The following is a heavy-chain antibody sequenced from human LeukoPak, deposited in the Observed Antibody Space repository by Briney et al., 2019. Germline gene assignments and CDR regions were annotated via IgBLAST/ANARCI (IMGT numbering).Heavy chain of an antibody. J-gene: IGHJ4*02. Sequence: GGSLRLSCAASGFTFSSYEMNWVRQAPGKGLEWVSYISSSGSTIYYADSVKGRFTISRDNAKNSLYLPMNSLRAEDTAVYYCASARPTVRGVTTRHEYWGQGTLVTVSS. D-gene: IGHD3-10*02. V-gene: IGHV3-48*03. CDR2: ISSSGSTI. CDR3: ASARPTVRGVTTRHEY. CDR1: GFTFSSYE.